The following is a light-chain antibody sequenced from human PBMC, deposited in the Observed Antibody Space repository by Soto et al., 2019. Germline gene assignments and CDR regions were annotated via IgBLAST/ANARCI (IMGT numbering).Light chain of an antibody. CDR1: SSDVGAYNF. V-gene: IGLV2-14*01. CDR2: EVS. J-gene: IGLJ1*01. Sequence: QSALTQPASVSGSPGQSITISCTGTSSDVGAYNFVSWYQQHPGKAPKLMIYEVSNRPLVVSDRFSGSKSGHTASLTISGLQAEDEAYYYCTSYTGSSTLYVFGTGTKLTVL. CDR3: TSYTGSSTLYV.